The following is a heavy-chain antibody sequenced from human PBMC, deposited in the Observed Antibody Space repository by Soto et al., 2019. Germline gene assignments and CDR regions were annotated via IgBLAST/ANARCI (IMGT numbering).Heavy chain of an antibody. V-gene: IGHV5-51*01. Sequence: GESLKISRKASGYRFDNYWIAWVRQMPGKGLEWMWIIYPGDSDTRYSPSFQGQVTISADKSISTAYLQWSSLKASDTAIYYCARKDCSGASCYLSDWFDPWGQGTLVTVSS. J-gene: IGHJ5*02. D-gene: IGHD2-15*01. CDR3: ARKDCSGASCYLSDWFDP. CDR1: GYRFDNYW. CDR2: IYPGDSDT.